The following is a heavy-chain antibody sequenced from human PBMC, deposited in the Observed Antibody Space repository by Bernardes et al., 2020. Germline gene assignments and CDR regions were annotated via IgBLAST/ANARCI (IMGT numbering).Heavy chain of an antibody. CDR3: ARHFPYDFWIPIGGLNWFDP. CDR1: GGSISSYY. D-gene: IGHD3-3*01. CDR2: IYYSGST. J-gene: IGHJ5*02. Sequence: SETLSLTCTVSGGSISSYYWSWIRQPPGKGLEWIGYIYYSGSTNYNPSLKSRVTISVDTSKNQFSLKLSSVTAADTAVYYCARHFPYDFWIPIGGLNWFDPWGQGTLVTVSS. V-gene: IGHV4-59*08.